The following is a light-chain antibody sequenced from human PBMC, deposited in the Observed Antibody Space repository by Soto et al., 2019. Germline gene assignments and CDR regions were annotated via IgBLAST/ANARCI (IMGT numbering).Light chain of an antibody. CDR1: QDLTNY. CDR2: DTV. J-gene: IGKJ2*01. CDR3: QQYVNLPYT. V-gene: IGKV1-33*01. Sequence: DIQMTQSPPSLAASVGDRVTITCQASQDLTNYLNWYQQKPGQAPKLLIYDTVTLEEGGPSMFSGGGAGTDLTFTINGLQPEDAAIYYYQQYVNLPYTFGQGTKLQLK.